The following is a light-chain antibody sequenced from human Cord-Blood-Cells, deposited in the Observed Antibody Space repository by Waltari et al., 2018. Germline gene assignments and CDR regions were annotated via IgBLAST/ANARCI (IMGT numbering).Light chain of an antibody. CDR2: AAT. CDR3: QQSYSTPYT. J-gene: IGKJ2*01. V-gene: IGKV1-39*01. CDR1: RSISSY. Sequence: DIQMTKSSSSLSASVGDRVTITCRASRSISSYLNWYQQKPGKAPKLLIYAATSLQSGVPSRFSGSGSGTDFTLTISSLQPEDFATHYCQQSYSTPYTFGQGTKLEIK.